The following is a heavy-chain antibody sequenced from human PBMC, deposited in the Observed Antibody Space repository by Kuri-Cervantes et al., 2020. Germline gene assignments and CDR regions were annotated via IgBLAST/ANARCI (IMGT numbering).Heavy chain of an antibody. D-gene: IGHD1-26*01. J-gene: IGHJ3*02. Sequence: KVSCKGSGYSFTSYWISWVRQMPGKGLEWMGIIYPGDSDTRYSPSFQGQVTISADKSISTAYLQWSSLKASDSAMYYCARTSGSYLGDFDIWGQGTMVTVSS. CDR1: GYSFTSYW. V-gene: IGHV5-51*01. CDR2: IYPGDSDT. CDR3: ARTSGSYLGDFDI.